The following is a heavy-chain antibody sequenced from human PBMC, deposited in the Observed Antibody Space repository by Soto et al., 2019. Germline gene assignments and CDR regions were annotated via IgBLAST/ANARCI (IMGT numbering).Heavy chain of an antibody. CDR2: INQDGSVK. J-gene: IGHJ4*02. CDR1: GFSFRTYW. Sequence: PGGSLRLSCAASGFSFRTYWMNWVRQAPGKGLEWVAKINQDGSVKYYVDSVRGRFTISRDNAKNSLFLQMNSLRAADTAVYYCARTYCSSTSCPEGYSYGSDYWGQGTLVTVSS. D-gene: IGHD2-2*01. V-gene: IGHV3-7*03. CDR3: ARTYCSSTSCPEGYSYGSDY.